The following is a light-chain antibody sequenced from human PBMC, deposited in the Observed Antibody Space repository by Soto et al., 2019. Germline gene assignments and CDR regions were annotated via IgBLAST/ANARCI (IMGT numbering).Light chain of an antibody. CDR2: DVT. CDR3: CSYAGSYVV. CDR1: SSDVGGYNY. J-gene: IGLJ2*01. Sequence: QSVLTQPRSVSGSPGQSVTISCTGTSSDVGGYNYVSWYQQYPGKAPKLMIYDVTKRPSGVPDRFSGSKSGNTASLNISGLQAEDEADYYCCSYAGSYVVFGGGTKLTVL. V-gene: IGLV2-11*01.